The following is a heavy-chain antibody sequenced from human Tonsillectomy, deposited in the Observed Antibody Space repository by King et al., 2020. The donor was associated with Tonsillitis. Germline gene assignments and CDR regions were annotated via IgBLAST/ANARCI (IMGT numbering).Heavy chain of an antibody. V-gene: IGHV3-23*04. CDR1: GFTFSSYA. CDR3: AKDFYDYGNVGSVAGLFDI. D-gene: IGHD4-11*01. CDR2: ISGSGGST. Sequence: VQLVESGGGLVQPGGSLRLSCAASGFTFSSYAMSWVRQAPGKGLEWVSAISGSGGSTYYADSVKGRFTISRDNSKNTLYLQMNSLRAEDTAVYYCAKDFYDYGNVGSVAGLFDIWGQGTMVTVSS. J-gene: IGHJ3*02.